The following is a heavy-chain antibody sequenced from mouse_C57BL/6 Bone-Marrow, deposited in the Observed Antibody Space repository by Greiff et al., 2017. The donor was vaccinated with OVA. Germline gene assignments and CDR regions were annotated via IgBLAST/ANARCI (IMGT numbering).Heavy chain of an antibody. CDR1: GYTFTDYY. CDR3: ARSLLRRVY. V-gene: IGHV1-26*01. Sequence: EVQLQQSGPELVKPGASVKISCKASGYTFTDYYMNWVKQSHGKSLEWIGDINPNNGGTSYNQKFKGKATLTVDKSSSTAYMELRSLTSEDSAVYYCARSLLRRVYWGQGTTLTVSS. CDR2: INPNNGGT. J-gene: IGHJ2*01. D-gene: IGHD1-1*01.